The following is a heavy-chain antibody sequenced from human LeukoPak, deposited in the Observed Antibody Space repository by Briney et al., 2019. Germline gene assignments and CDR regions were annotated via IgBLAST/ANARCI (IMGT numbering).Heavy chain of an antibody. CDR2: INPNSGGT. J-gene: IGHJ5*02. D-gene: IGHD1-26*01. CDR1: GYTFTGYY. CDR3: ARDGGQWELGPRNWFDP. Sequence: ASVKVSCKASGYTFTGYYMHWVRQAPGQGLEWIGRINPNSGGTNYAQKFQGRVTMTRDTSISTAYMELSRLRSDDTAVYYCARDGGQWELGPRNWFDPWGPGTLVTVSS. V-gene: IGHV1-2*06.